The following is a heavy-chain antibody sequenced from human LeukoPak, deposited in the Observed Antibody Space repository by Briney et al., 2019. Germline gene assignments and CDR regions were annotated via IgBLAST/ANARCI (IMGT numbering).Heavy chain of an antibody. V-gene: IGHV1-2*02. Sequence: GASVKVSCKASGYTFTGYYMHWVRQAPGQGLEWMGWINPNSDGTNYAQKFQGRVTMTRDTSISTAYMELSRLRSDDTAVYYCARVPSSMIVVGLFDYWGQGTLVTVSS. CDR1: GYTFTGYY. CDR3: ARVPSSMIVVGLFDY. J-gene: IGHJ4*02. CDR2: INPNSDGT. D-gene: IGHD3-22*01.